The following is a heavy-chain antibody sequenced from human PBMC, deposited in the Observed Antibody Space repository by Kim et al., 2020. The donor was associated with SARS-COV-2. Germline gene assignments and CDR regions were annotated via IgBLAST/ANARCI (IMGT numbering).Heavy chain of an antibody. V-gene: IGHV3-7*03. CDR3: HTTVVTHYYYGMDV. CDR1: GFTFSSSW. Sequence: GGSLRLSCAASGFTFSSSWMHWVCQAPEKGLEWVADIKCDRSEKYYVDSVKGRLTISRDNAKNSLYLQVSSLRAEDMTVYYHHTTVVTHYYYGMDVWGQGTTVTVS. D-gene: IGHD4-17*01. CDR2: IKCDRSEK. J-gene: IGHJ6*02.